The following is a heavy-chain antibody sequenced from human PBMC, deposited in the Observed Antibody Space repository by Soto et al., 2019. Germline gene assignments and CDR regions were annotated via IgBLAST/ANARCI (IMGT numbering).Heavy chain of an antibody. Sequence: SETLSLTCAVYGGSFSGYYWSWIRQPPGKGLEWIGEINHSGSTNYNPSLKSRVTISVDTSKNQFSLKLSSVTAADTAVYYCARDVNRYCSGGSCNGGWFDPWGQGTLVTVSS. CDR2: INHSGST. CDR1: GGSFSGYY. V-gene: IGHV4-34*01. J-gene: IGHJ5*02. CDR3: ARDVNRYCSGGSCNGGWFDP. D-gene: IGHD2-15*01.